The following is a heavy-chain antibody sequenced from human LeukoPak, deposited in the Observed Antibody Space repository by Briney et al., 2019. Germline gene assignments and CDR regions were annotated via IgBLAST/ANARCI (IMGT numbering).Heavy chain of an antibody. Sequence: PGGSLRLSCAASGFTLSSYAMHWVRQAPGKGLEWVALISYDGINKYYADSVKGRFTISRDNSKNTLYLQMNSLRAEDTAVYYCARELRGTRDYGDYVGLDYWGQGTLVTVSS. J-gene: IGHJ4*02. CDR3: ARELRGTRDYGDYVGLDY. D-gene: IGHD4-17*01. V-gene: IGHV3-30*04. CDR1: GFTLSSYA. CDR2: ISYDGINK.